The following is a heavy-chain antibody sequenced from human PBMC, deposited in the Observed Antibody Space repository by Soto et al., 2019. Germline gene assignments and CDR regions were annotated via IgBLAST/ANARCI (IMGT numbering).Heavy chain of an antibody. Sequence: SVKVSCKASGGTFSSYAISWVRQAPGQGLEWMGWIIANIGNANYAQKFQGRVTITADASTSTAYMELRSLRSDDTAVYYCARVVAVAGTPYNWFDPWGQGTLVTVSS. V-gene: IGHV1-69*13. CDR2: IIANIGNA. D-gene: IGHD6-19*01. CDR1: GGTFSSYA. J-gene: IGHJ5*02. CDR3: ARVVAVAGTPYNWFDP.